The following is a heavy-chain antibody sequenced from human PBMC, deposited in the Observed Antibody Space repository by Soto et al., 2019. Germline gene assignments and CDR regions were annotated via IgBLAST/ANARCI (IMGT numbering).Heavy chain of an antibody. D-gene: IGHD3-22*01. V-gene: IGHV4-39*01. CDR2: IYYSGST. CDR3: ARWDSSGYYFDY. J-gene: IGHJ4*02. Sequence: SETLSLTCTVSGGSISSSSYYWGWIRQPPGKGLEWIGSIYYSGSTYYNPSLKSRVTISVDTSKNQFSLKLSSVTAADTAVYYCARWDSSGYYFDYWGQGTLVTVSS. CDR1: GGSISSSSYY.